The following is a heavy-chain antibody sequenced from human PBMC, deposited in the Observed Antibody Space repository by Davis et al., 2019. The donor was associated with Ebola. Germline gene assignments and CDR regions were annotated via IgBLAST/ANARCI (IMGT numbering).Heavy chain of an antibody. J-gene: IGHJ4*02. CDR1: GYTFTSYG. Sequence: ASVKVSCKASGYTFTSYGISWVRQAPGQGLEWMGIINPSGGSTSYAQKFQGRVTMTRDTSTSTAYMELRSLRSDDTAVYYCARVTGSSRSSDYFDYWGQGTLVTVSS. CDR3: ARVTGSSRSSDYFDY. CDR2: INPSGGST. D-gene: IGHD2-2*01. V-gene: IGHV1-46*01.